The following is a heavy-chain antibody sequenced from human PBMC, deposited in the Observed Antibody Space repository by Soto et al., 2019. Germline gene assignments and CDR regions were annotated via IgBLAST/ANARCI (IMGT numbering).Heavy chain of an antibody. CDR1: GFSFSKYG. D-gene: IGHD3-3*01. CDR3: AKALSEWIPTSCFDS. J-gene: IGHJ4*02. CDR2: ITYDGSNK. V-gene: IGHV3-30*18. Sequence: QVQLVEPGGGVVQPGTSLRLSCAASGFSFSKYGIHWVRQAPGKGLEWVAIITYDGSNKYYLDSVKGRFTISRDNSRNTAFLQMDSLTAEDTATYYCAKALSEWIPTSCFDSWGQGARVTVTS.